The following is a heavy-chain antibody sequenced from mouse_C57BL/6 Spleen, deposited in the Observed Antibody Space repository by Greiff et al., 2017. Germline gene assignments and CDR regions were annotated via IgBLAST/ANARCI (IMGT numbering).Heavy chain of an antibody. V-gene: IGHV1-59*01. CDR2: IDPSDSYT. D-gene: IGHD1-1*01. CDR3: ASYGSSYRYFDY. J-gene: IGHJ2*01. CDR1: GYTFTSYW. Sequence: QVQLQQPGAELVRPGTSVKLSCKASGYTFTSYWMHWVKQRPGQGLEWIGVIDPSDSYTNYNHKFKGKATLTVDTASSTAYMQLSSLTSEDSAVYYCASYGSSYRYFDYWGQGTTLTVSS.